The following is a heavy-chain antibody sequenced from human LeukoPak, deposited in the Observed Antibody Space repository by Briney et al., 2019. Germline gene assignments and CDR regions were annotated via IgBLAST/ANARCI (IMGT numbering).Heavy chain of an antibody. D-gene: IGHD1-26*01. Sequence: GGSLRLSCAASGFTFSSYAMSWVRQAPGKGLEWVSAISGSGGSTYYADSVKGRFTISRDNSKNTLYLQMNSLRAEDTAVYYCARVGSGSYFLDGFDIWGQGTMVTVSS. CDR1: GFTFSSYA. J-gene: IGHJ3*02. CDR3: ARVGSGSYFLDGFDI. V-gene: IGHV3-23*01. CDR2: ISGSGGST.